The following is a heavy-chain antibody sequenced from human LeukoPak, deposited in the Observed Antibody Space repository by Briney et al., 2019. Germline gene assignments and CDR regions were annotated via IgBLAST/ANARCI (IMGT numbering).Heavy chain of an antibody. D-gene: IGHD2-2*01. J-gene: IGHJ6*03. CDR2: ISGSGDNT. CDR3: AKIGSLSYYYYYMDV. CDR1: GFTFSSYA. V-gene: IGHV3-23*01. Sequence: GGSLRLSCAASGFTFSSYAMSWVRQAPGKGLEWVSSISGSGDNTYYADSVKGRFTISRDNSKDTLNLQMNSLRAEDTAVYYCAKIGSLSYYYYYMDVWGKGTTVTVSS.